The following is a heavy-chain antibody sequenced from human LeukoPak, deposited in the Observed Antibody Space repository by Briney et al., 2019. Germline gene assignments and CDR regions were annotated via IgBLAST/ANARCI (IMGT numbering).Heavy chain of an antibody. CDR1: GDSISSGYY. Sequence: SETLSLTCTVSGDSISSGYYWGWIRQPPGKGLEWIGSIYHSGSTYYNPSLKSRVTISVDTSKNQFSLKLSSVTAADTAVYYCAREASISGIVGATGAFDYWGQGTLVTVSS. CDR3: AREASISGIVGATGAFDY. V-gene: IGHV4-38-2*02. J-gene: IGHJ4*02. CDR2: IYHSGST. D-gene: IGHD1-26*01.